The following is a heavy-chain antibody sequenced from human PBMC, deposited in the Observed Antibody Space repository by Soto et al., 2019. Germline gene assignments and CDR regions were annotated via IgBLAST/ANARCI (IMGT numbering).Heavy chain of an antibody. J-gene: IGHJ4*01. V-gene: IGHV1-2*02. CDR1: GYTFTVYY. D-gene: IGHD3-16*01. CDR2: INPKSGGT. Sequence: QVQLVQSGAEVKKPGASVNVSCKASGYTFTVYYMHWVRQAPGQGLEWMGWINPKSGGTMYPQKFRGRVTMTFDTARSTAYIAVTRLKSGDRAGYCCAGALAKGGGGAGFDYWRQGTLVTVSS. CDR3: AGALAKGGGGAGFDY.